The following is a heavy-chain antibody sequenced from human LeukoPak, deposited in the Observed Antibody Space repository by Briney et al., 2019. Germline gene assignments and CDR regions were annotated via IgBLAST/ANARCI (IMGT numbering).Heavy chain of an antibody. CDR1: GFTFSTSA. J-gene: IGHJ3*02. D-gene: IGHD2-8*02. Sequence: PGGSLRPSCAASGFTFSTSAMSWVRQAPGKGLEWVANIKQDGSEKYYVDSVKGRFTISRDNAKNSLFMQMNSLRAEDTAVYYCAGEGYSTRGEYYRGTFDIWGQGTMVTVSS. V-gene: IGHV3-7*01. CDR2: IKQDGSEK. CDR3: AGEGYSTRGEYYRGTFDI.